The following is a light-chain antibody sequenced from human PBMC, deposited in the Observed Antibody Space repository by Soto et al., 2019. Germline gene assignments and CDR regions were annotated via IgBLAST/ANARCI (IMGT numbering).Light chain of an antibody. CDR3: SSSAGTNSFVL. CDR2: EVN. CDR1: SSDIGGYNS. Sequence: QSAQTQPPSESRSPGQSVTISCTGTSSDIGGYNSVSWYQQHPGKAPKLMIYEVNKRPLGVPERFSGSKSGNTASLTVSGLQADDEAHYYCSSSAGTNSFVLFGGGTKLTVL. V-gene: IGLV2-8*01. J-gene: IGLJ3*02.